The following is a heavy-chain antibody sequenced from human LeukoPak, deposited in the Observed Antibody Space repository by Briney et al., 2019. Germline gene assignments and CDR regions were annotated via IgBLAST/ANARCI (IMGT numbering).Heavy chain of an antibody. CDR2: ISGDGGGT. J-gene: IGHJ4*02. Sequence: PGGSLRLSCAASGFTFDDCAMHWDRQAPGKGLEWVSLISGDGGGTYYADSVKGRFTISRDNGKNSLYLQMNSLRTEDTALYYCAKARVGSKWDSVDYWGQGILVTVSS. CDR1: GFTFDDCA. V-gene: IGHV3-43*02. CDR3: AKARVGSKWDSVDY. D-gene: IGHD1-26*01.